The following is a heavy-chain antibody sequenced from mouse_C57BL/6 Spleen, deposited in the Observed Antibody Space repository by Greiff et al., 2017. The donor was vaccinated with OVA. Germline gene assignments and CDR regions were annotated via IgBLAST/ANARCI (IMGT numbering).Heavy chain of an antibody. V-gene: IGHV5-6*03. J-gene: IGHJ2*01. CDR2: ISSGGSYT. D-gene: IGHD2-4*01. CDR1: GFTFSSYG. CDR3: AREGITTVRADYGC. Sequence: EVMLVESGGGLVKPGGSLKLSCAASGFTFSSYGMSWVRQTPDKRLEWVATISSGGSYTYYPDSVKGRFTISRDNAKNTLYLQMSSLKSEDTAMYYCAREGITTVRADYGCWGQGTTLTVAS.